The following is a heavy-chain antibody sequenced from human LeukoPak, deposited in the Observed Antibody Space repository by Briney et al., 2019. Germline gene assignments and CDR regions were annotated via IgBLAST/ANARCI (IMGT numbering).Heavy chain of an antibody. Sequence: GGSLRLSCAASGYTFSNYGMHWVRQAPGKGLEWVAVIWNDGSDTYYADSVKGRFTISRDNSKNTLYLQMNSLRAEDTAVYYCAKGDTIFDYWGQGTLVTVSS. J-gene: IGHJ4*02. CDR3: AKGDTIFDY. CDR1: GYTFSNYG. CDR2: IWNDGSDT. V-gene: IGHV3-33*06. D-gene: IGHD3-3*01.